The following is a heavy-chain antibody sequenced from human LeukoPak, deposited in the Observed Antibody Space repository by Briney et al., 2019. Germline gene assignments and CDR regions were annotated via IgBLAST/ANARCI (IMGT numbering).Heavy chain of an antibody. J-gene: IGHJ4*02. V-gene: IGHV1-2*02. CDR2: INPNSGGT. Sequence: GASVKVSCKASGYTFTGYYMHWVRQAPGQGLEWMGWINPNSGGTNYAQKFQGRVTMTRDTSISTAYMELSRLRSDDTAVYYCATPDITDYDSSGLPDYWGQGTLVTVSS. CDR1: GYTFTGYY. D-gene: IGHD3-22*01. CDR3: ATPDITDYDSSGLPDY.